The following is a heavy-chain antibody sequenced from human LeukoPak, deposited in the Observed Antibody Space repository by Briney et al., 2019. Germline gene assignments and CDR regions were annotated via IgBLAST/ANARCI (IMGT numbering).Heavy chain of an antibody. D-gene: IGHD6-19*01. CDR1: GYTFTSYG. Sequence: ASVKVSCKASGYTFTSYGISWVRQAPGQGLEWMGWISAYNGNTNYAQKLQGRVTMTTDTSTSTAYMELRSLRSDDTAVYYCARAFTYSSGWYSTTVDYYMDVWGKGTMVTVSS. V-gene: IGHV1-18*01. CDR2: ISAYNGNT. CDR3: ARAFTYSSGWYSTTVDYYMDV. J-gene: IGHJ6*03.